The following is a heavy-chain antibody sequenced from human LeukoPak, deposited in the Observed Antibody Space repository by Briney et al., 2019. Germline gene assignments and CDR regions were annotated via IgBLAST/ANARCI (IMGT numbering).Heavy chain of an antibody. CDR3: TRHVSRTPIRGDY. CDR1: GFTFSGSN. D-gene: IGHD3-16*01. CDR2: IRNKDGNYAT. V-gene: IGHV3-73*01. Sequence: PGGSLRLSCAASGFTFSGSNMHWVRQASGKGLEWVGRIRNKDGNYATAYAASVEGRFTISRDDSSNTAYLQMNSLKTEDTAVYYCTRHVSRTPIRGDYWGQGTLVTVSS. J-gene: IGHJ4*02.